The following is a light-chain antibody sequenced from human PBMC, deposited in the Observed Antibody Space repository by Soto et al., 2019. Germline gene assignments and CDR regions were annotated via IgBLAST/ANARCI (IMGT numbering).Light chain of an antibody. V-gene: IGLV2-14*01. CDR3: SSYSTSSTLGV. J-gene: IGLJ2*01. CDR1: SSDVGDYHY. CDR2: EVS. Sequence: QSVLTQPASVSGSPGQSITISCTGTSSDVGDYHYVSWYQQHPGKAPKLMIYEVSNRPSGVSNRFSGSKSGNTASLTISGLQAEDEADYYCSSYSTSSTLGVFGGGTKVTVL.